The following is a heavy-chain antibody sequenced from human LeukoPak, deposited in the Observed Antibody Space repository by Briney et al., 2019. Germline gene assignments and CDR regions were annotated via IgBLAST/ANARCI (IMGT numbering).Heavy chain of an antibody. CDR3: AKTRPLDSSSWSHGDY. V-gene: IGHV3-23*01. Sequence: GGSLRLSCAASGFTFSSYAMSWVRQAPGKGLEWVSAISDSGDSTYYGDSVKGRFTISRDNSKNTLYLQMNSLRAEDTAVYYCAKTRPLDSSSWSHGDYWGQGTLVTVSS. CDR1: GFTFSSYA. J-gene: IGHJ4*02. D-gene: IGHD6-13*01. CDR2: ISDSGDST.